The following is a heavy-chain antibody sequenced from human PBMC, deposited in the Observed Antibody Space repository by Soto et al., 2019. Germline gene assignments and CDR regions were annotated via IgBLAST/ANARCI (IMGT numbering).Heavy chain of an antibody. J-gene: IGHJ4*02. CDR3: ASGYLRVPDY. CDR1: GGSFSGYY. CDR2: INHSGST. Sequence: PSETLSLTCAVYGGSFSGYYWSWIRQPPGKGLEWIGEINHSGSTNYNPSLKSRVTISVDTSKNQFSLKLSSVTAADTAVYYCASGYLRVPDYWGQGTLVTVSS. V-gene: IGHV4-34*01. D-gene: IGHD1-1*01.